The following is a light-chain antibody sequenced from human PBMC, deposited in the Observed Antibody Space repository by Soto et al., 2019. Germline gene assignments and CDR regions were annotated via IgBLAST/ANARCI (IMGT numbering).Light chain of an antibody. J-gene: IGKJ1*01. CDR1: QSISVS. Sequence: IQMTQSPSTLSASVGDTVTITCRASQSISVSLAWYQQKPGKAPKLLIYETSSLESGVPSRFGGSGSGTEFTLTISSLQPDDFAIYYCQQYNSYSWTFGQGTKVDIK. CDR2: ETS. V-gene: IGKV1-5*03. CDR3: QQYNSYSWT.